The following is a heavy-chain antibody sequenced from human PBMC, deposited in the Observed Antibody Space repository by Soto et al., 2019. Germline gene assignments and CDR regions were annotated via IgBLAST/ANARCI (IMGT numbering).Heavy chain of an antibody. V-gene: IGHV3-21*01. D-gene: IGHD3-3*01. CDR1: GFTFSTYT. CDR3: TRDGEPL. J-gene: IGHJ3*01. CDR2: ISTSGDST. Sequence: EAQLVESGGGLVKPGGSLRLACAASGFTFSTYTLNWVRQAPGKGLEWVSSISTSGDSTYYEDSLRGRFTISRDNARASLYLQMDSLRVEDTAMHYCTRDGEPLWGQGTMVTVSS.